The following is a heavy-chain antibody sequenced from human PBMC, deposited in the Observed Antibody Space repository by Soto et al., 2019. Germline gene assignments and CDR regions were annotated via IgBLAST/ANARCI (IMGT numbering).Heavy chain of an antibody. V-gene: IGHV4-31*03. D-gene: IGHD1-1*01. J-gene: IGHJ4*02. Sequence: SETLSLTCTVSGGSISSGGYYWSWIRQHPGKGLEWIVYIYYSGSTYYNPSLKSRVTISVDTSKNQFSLKLSSVTAADTAVYYWASGTTDSNKDVYFDYWGQGTLVTVSS. CDR2: IYYSGST. CDR3: ASGTTDSNKDVYFDY. CDR1: GGSISSGGYY.